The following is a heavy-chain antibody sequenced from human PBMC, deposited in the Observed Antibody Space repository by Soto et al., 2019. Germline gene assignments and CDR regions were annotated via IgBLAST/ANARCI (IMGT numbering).Heavy chain of an antibody. J-gene: IGHJ4*02. CDR3: ARDIWFERSKCLDF. Sequence: QVHLVASGGGVVQPGRSLRLSCAASGFTFSTYGMHWVRQAPGKGLEWVAVIWYDGSKAYYADSVKGRFTISRDNSKNTLDLQMNRLGAEDTAVYYCARDIWFERSKCLDFWGQGTLVTVSS. CDR1: GFTFSTYG. CDR2: IWYDGSKA. D-gene: IGHD3-10*01. V-gene: IGHV3-33*01.